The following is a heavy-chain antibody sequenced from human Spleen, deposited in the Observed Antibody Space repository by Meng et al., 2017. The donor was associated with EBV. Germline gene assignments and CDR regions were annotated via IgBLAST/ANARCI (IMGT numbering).Heavy chain of an antibody. CDR1: GGTFRSDA. J-gene: IGHJ4*02. Sequence: GHLGQLGAGIKKPGPSVKVSGKPSGGTFRSDAISWVRQAPGQGLEWMGGLIPMSDAPHYAQKFQGRVTITADESTSTHYMDLRSLRSDDTAVYYCARAGQFLDFWDWGQGTLVTVSS. V-gene: IGHV1-69*01. CDR2: LIPMSDAP. CDR3: ARAGQFLDFWD. D-gene: IGHD3/OR15-3a*01.